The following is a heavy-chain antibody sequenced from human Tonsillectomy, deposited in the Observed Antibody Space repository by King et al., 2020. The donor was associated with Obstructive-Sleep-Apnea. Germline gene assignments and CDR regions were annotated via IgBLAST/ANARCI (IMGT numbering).Heavy chain of an antibody. CDR3: AREGAARELDY. CDR1: GFTFSSYA. J-gene: IGHJ4*02. CDR2: ISYYGINK. D-gene: IGHD1-1*01. Sequence: VQLVESGGGVVQPGTSLRLSCAASGFTFSSYAMHWVRQAPGKGLDGVAFISYYGINKYCADSVKGRFTISRDNSKNTLFLQMNSLRAEDTAVYYCAREGAARELDYWGQGTLVTVSS. V-gene: IGHV3-30*04.